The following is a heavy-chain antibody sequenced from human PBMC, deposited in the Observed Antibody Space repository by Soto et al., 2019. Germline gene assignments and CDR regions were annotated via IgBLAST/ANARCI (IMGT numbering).Heavy chain of an antibody. CDR1: GFTFSSYS. D-gene: IGHD3-3*01. CDR3: ARDAFRFLEWFIDY. Sequence: GGSLRLSCAASGFTFSSYSMNWVRQAPGKGLEWVSYISSSSTIYYADSVKGRFTISRDNAKNSLYLQMNSLRAEDTAVYYCARDAFRFLEWFIDYWGQGTLVTVSS. J-gene: IGHJ4*02. CDR2: ISSSSTI. V-gene: IGHV3-48*01.